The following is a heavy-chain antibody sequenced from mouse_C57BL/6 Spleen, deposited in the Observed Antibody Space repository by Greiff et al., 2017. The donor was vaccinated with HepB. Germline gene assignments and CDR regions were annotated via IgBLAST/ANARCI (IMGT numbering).Heavy chain of an antibody. CDR1: GYAFSSYW. V-gene: IGHV1-80*01. CDR3: ARSHYYGSSYGFAY. Sequence: VKLVESGAELVKPGASVKISCKASGYAFSSYWMNWVKQRPGKGLERIGQIYPGDGDTNYNGKFKGKATLTADKSSSTAYMQLSSLTSEDSAVYFCARSHYYGSSYGFAYWGQGTLVTVSA. D-gene: IGHD1-1*01. CDR2: IYPGDGDT. J-gene: IGHJ3*01.